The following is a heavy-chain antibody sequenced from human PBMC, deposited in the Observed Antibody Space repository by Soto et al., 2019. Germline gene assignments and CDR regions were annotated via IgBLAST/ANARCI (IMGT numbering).Heavy chain of an antibody. Sequence: ASVKVSCKASGYTFTSYAMHWVRQAPGQRLEWMGWINAGNGNTKYSQKFQGRVTITRDTSASTAYMELSSLRSEDTAVYYCARDLRGSRLLWFGELRKNEQNWFDPWGQGTLVTVSS. CDR2: INAGNGNT. CDR1: GYTFTSYA. D-gene: IGHD3-10*01. J-gene: IGHJ5*02. V-gene: IGHV1-3*01. CDR3: ARDLRGSRLLWFGELRKNEQNWFDP.